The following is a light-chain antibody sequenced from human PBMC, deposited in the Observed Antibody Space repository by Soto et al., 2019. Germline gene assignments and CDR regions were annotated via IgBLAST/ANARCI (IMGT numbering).Light chain of an antibody. CDR3: QQYSSGYT. Sequence: EIVMTQSPATLSVSPGERATLSCRASQSVGSNLAWYQQKPGQAPRLLIYGASTRATGIPARFSGSGSATEFTLSISSPQSEDFAAYYCQQYSSGYTFGQGTKLEIK. CDR1: QSVGSN. CDR2: GAS. V-gene: IGKV3-15*01. J-gene: IGKJ2*01.